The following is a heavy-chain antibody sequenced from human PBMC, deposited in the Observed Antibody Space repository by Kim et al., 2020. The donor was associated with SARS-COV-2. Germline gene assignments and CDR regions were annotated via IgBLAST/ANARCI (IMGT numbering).Heavy chain of an antibody. CDR2: INWNSGHI. D-gene: IGHD3-10*01. Sequence: GGSLRLSCEVSGFTFDDYAMHWVRQAPGKGLEWVSGINWNSGHIGYADSVKGRFTISRDNAKNCLSLEMNNLRPEDTALYYCAKDFTRNGPFTYYNGSGCKSMDVWGQGTTVTVSS. J-gene: IGHJ6*02. CDR3: AKDFTRNGPFTYYNGSGCKSMDV. V-gene: IGHV3-9*01. CDR1: GFTFDDYA.